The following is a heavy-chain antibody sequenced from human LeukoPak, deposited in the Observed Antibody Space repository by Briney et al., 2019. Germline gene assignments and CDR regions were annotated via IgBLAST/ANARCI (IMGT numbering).Heavy chain of an antibody. D-gene: IGHD3-3*01. Sequence: GGSLRLSCAASGFTFSHAWMAWVRQAPGKGLEWVGRIRSKTDGGTTEYAAPVQGRFTISRDDSTNTLYLQMNSLKIEDTAVYYCAKHNYGVVSIQQWGQGTLVTVSS. J-gene: IGHJ1*01. CDR3: AKHNYGVVSIQQ. V-gene: IGHV3-15*01. CDR1: GFTFSHAW. CDR2: IRSKTDGGTT.